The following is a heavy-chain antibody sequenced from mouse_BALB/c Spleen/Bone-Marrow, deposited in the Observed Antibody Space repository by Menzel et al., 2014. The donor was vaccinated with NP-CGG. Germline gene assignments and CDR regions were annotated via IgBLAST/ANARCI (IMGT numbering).Heavy chain of an antibody. V-gene: IGHV1-7*01. CDR3: ARYGNYGDYFDY. CDR1: GYTFTSYW. J-gene: IGHJ2*01. Sequence: QVQLQQSGAELAKPGASVKMPCEASGYTFTSYWMHWVKQRPGQGLEWIGYINPSTGYTEYNQKFKDKATLTADKSSSTAYMQLSSLTSEDSAVYYCARYGNYGDYFDYWGQGTTLTVSS. CDR2: INPSTGYT. D-gene: IGHD2-1*01.